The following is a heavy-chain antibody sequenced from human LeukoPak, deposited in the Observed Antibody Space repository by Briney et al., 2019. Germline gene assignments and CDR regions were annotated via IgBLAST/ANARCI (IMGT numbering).Heavy chain of an antibody. CDR1: GFTFDDYA. V-gene: IGHV3-9*01. Sequence: GRSLRLSCAASGFTFDDYAMHWVRQAPGKGLEWVSGIGWNSGSIGYADSVKGRFTISRDNAKNSLYLQMNSLRAEDTALYYCAKSSGASGSILDYWGQGTLVTVSS. J-gene: IGHJ4*02. D-gene: IGHD3-22*01. CDR2: IGWNSGSI. CDR3: AKSSGASGSILDY.